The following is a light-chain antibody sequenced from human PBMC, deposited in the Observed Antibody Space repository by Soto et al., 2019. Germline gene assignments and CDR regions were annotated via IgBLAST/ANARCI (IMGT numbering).Light chain of an antibody. CDR1: SSDVGGYNY. V-gene: IGLV2-14*01. CDR2: EVS. Sequence: QSVPTQPASVSGSPGQSITISCTGTSSDVGGYNYVSWYQQHPGKAPKLMIYEVSNRPSGVSNRFSGSKSDNTASLTISGLQTEDEADYYCTSYTSSSTWVFGGGTKLTVL. J-gene: IGLJ3*02. CDR3: TSYTSSSTWV.